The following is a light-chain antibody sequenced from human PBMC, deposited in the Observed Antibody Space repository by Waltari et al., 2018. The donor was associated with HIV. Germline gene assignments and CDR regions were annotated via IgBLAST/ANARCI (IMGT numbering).Light chain of an antibody. CDR1: QTLLYSSNNKDY. V-gene: IGKV4-1*01. CDR2: SAS. CDR3: QQYYRTPLT. J-gene: IGKJ4*01. Sequence: DILMPHSPVSLAVSLGATATLNCKSRQTLLYSSNNKDYLPWYQHKPGQPPKLLIYSASTRQSCVPDRFSGSGSGTNFTLTINKLQSEDVATYYCQQYYRTPLTFGGGTKVGLK.